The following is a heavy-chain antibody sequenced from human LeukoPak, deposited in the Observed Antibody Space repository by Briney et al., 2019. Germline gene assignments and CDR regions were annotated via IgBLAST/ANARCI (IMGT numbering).Heavy chain of an antibody. D-gene: IGHD3-22*01. CDR2: ISGVDGST. V-gene: IGHV3-23*01. J-gene: IGHJ6*02. CDR1: GFTFSIYA. Sequence: GGSLRLSCAASGFTFSIYAMSWVRQAPGKGLEWVAAISGVDGSTYYADSVRGRFSISRDSSKNTVYLQMNSLRDEDTAVYYCARARPWDSSRSYYFGMDVWGHGTTVTVSS. CDR3: ARARPWDSSRSYYFGMDV.